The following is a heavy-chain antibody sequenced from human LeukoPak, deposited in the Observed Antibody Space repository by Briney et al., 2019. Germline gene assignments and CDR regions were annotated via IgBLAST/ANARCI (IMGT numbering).Heavy chain of an antibody. D-gene: IGHD2-2*01. Sequence: ASVKVSCKVSGYTLTELSMHWVRQAPGQGLEWMGWISAYNGNTNYAQKLQGRVTMTTDTSTSTAYMELRSLRSDDTAVYYCARDPRGGYCSSTSCYAIFDYWGQGTLVTVSS. CDR2: ISAYNGNT. CDR3: ARDPRGGYCSSTSCYAIFDY. J-gene: IGHJ4*02. CDR1: GYTLTELS. V-gene: IGHV1-18*01.